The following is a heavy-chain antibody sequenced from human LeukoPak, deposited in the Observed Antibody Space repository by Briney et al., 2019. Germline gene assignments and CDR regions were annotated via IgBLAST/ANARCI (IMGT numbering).Heavy chain of an antibody. CDR1: GFTFSSYA. J-gene: IGHJ6*02. V-gene: IGHV3-30-3*01. CDR3: ARDSTDYYYGMDV. Sequence: GRSLRLSCAASGFTFSSYAMHWVRQAPGKGLEWVAVISYDGSNKYYADSVKGRFTISRDNSKNTLYLQMNSLRAEDTAVYYCARDSTDYYYGMDVWGQGTTVTVSS. CDR2: ISYDGSNK.